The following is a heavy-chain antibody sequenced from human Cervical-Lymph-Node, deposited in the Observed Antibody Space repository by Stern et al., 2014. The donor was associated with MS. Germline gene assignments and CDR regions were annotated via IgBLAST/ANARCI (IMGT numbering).Heavy chain of an antibody. D-gene: IGHD6-13*01. CDR1: GGSISSYY. V-gene: IGHV4-59*01. Sequence: QVQLVQSGPGLVKPSETLSLTCTVSGGSISSYYWSWIRQPPGKGLEWIGYIYYSGSTNYNPYLKSRVTISVDTSKNQFSLKLSSVTAADTAVYFCARGYSSSWYWFDSWGQGTQVTVSS. CDR2: IYYSGST. J-gene: IGHJ5*01. CDR3: ARGYSSSWYWFDS.